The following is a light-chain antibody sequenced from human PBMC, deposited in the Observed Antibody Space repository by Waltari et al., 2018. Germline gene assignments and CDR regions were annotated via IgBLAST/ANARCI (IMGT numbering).Light chain of an antibody. V-gene: IGLV3-1*01. CDR1: ELGDKF. Sequence: SYELTQPPSVSVSPGQTASIPCSGNELGDKFTCWYQQRPGQSPVLVIYQENKRPSGISGRFSGSNSGNTATLTVTGTQATDEADYYCQAWDSSTLVFGGGTKLIVL. CDR3: QAWDSSTLV. J-gene: IGLJ2*01. CDR2: QEN.